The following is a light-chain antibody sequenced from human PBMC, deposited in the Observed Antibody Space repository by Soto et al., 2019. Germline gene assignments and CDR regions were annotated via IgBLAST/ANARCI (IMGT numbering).Light chain of an antibody. CDR1: QSVSSN. J-gene: IGKJ5*01. V-gene: IGKV3-15*01. CDR3: QQYNNWPPIT. CDR2: GAS. Sequence: EIVMTQSPATLSVSPGERATLSCRASQSVSSNLAWYQQKPGQAPRLLIYGASTRATGIPARFSGSGSGTEFTLTISTLLSEDFAVYSCQQYNNWPPITFGHGTRL.